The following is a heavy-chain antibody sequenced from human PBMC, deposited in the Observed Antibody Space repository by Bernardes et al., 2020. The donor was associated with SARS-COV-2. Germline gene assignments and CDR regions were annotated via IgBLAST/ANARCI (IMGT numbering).Heavy chain of an antibody. CDR1: GYTFTSYM. V-gene: IGHV1-3*01. Sequence: ASVKVSCKASGYTFTSYMLHWVRQAPGQSLEWMGWIDPVNGNAKYSQNFQGRVTITRDTSASTAYMELNSLRAEDTAVYYCARGWRENSFDYWGQGALVTVSS. CDR3: ARGWRENSFDY. J-gene: IGHJ4*02. CDR2: IDPVNGNA. D-gene: IGHD2-15*01.